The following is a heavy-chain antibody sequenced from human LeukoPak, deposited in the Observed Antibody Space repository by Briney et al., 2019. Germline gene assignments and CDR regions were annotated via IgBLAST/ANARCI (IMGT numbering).Heavy chain of an antibody. V-gene: IGHV4-61*02. J-gene: IGHJ5*02. CDR1: GDSISSGNFY. CDR2: VHTSGGT. CDR3: ARGVSLVRGMWFDP. Sequence: SETLSLTCTVSGDSISSGNFYWSWIRQPAGKGLEWIVRVHTSGGTDYNPSLKSRVTISRDTSKNEISLKLSSVTAADTAVYYCARGVSLVRGMWFDPWGQGTLVTVSS. D-gene: IGHD3-10*01.